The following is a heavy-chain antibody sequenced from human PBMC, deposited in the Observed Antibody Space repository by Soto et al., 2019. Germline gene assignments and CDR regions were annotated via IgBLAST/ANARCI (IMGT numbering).Heavy chain of an antibody. CDR3: ARERYGDSYYYYGMNG. CDR2: IYYSGST. Sequence: PSETLSLTCTVSGGSISSGGYYWSWIRQHPGKGLEWIGYIYYSGSTYYNPSLKSRVTISVDTSKNQFSLKLSSVTAADTAVYYCARERYGDSYYYYGMNGWGQGTTVTVAS. CDR1: GGSISSGGYY. V-gene: IGHV4-31*03. J-gene: IGHJ6*02. D-gene: IGHD4-17*01.